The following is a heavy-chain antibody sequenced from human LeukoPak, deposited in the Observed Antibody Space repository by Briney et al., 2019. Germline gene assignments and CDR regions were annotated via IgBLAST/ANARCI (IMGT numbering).Heavy chain of an antibody. CDR3: ARVPRYDILTGYSLYYYYGMDV. CDR1: GGSISSYY. J-gene: IGHJ6*02. Sequence: PSETLSLTCTVSGGSISSYYWSWIRQPPGKGLEWIGYIYYSGSTNYNPSLKSRVTISVDTSKNQFSLKLSSVTAADTAVYYCARVPRYDILTGYSLYYYYGMDVWGQGTTVTVPS. D-gene: IGHD3-9*01. CDR2: IYYSGST. V-gene: IGHV4-59*01.